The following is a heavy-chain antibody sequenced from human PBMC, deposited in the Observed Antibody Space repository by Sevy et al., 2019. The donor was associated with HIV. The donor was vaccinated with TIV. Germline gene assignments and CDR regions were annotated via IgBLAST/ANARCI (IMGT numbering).Heavy chain of an antibody. CDR1: GYTLTQLS. D-gene: IGHD3-22*01. CDR2: FDPEDGTT. Sequence: ASVKVSCKVSGYTLTQLSMHWVRQTPGKGLEWMGRFDPEDGTTIYAQKFQGRVTMTEATSTDTANLELGSLSSEDTAVYYCATTREYYSDNSGYLDYWGRGTLVTVSS. V-gene: IGHV1-24*01. J-gene: IGHJ4*02. CDR3: ATTREYYSDNSGYLDY.